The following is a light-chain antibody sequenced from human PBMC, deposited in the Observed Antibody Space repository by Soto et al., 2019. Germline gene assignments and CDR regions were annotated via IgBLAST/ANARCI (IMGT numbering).Light chain of an antibody. CDR2: DVS. CDR1: SSDVGGYNY. CDR3: TSYTFSSPLCV. Sequence: QSALTQPASVSGSPGQSITISCSGTSSDVGGYNYVSWYQQHPGKAPKLMIYDVSNRPSGVSNRFSASKSGNTASLTISGLQAEDEAASYCTSYTFSSPLCVFGTVTKLTVL. V-gene: IGLV2-14*01. J-gene: IGLJ1*01.